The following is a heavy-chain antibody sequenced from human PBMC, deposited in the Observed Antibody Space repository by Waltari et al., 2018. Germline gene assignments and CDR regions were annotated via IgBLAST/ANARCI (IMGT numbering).Heavy chain of an antibody. CDR2: IYYSGST. J-gene: IGHJ5*01. V-gene: IGHV4-59*01. D-gene: IGHD5-12*01. Sequence: QGQRQESGQGRGKTSETLSRIGTVSGGSISRNQGSGSRQPPGKGLEWIGYIYYSGSTNSHPSLRSRVTISVDTSKNQFSLALSSVPAADPAVYYCATSITLLYS. CDR1: GGSISRNQ. CDR3: ATSITLLYS.